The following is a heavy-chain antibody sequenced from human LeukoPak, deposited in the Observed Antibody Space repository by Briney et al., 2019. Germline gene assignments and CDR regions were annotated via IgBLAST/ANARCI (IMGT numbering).Heavy chain of an antibody. CDR3: AKDLSPWFGELVIDY. Sequence: PGGSLRLSCAASGFTFSSYAMSWVRQAPGKGLEWVSAISGSGGSTYYADSVKGRFTISRDNSKNTLYLQMNSLRAEDTAVYYCAKDLSPWFGELVIDYWGQGTLVTVSS. V-gene: IGHV3-23*01. J-gene: IGHJ4*02. D-gene: IGHD3-10*01. CDR2: ISGSGGST. CDR1: GFTFSSYA.